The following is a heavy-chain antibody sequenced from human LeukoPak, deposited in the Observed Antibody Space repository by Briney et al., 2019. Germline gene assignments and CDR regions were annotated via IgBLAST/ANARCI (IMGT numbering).Heavy chain of an antibody. CDR3: ARQYVAAGGSMDY. CDR2: IYPGDSDT. Sequence: GESLKISCKGSGDTFVTYWIVWVHQMPGKGLEWMGIIYPGDSDTRYNPSFQGQVTISADKSISTAYLQWNSLKASDTAMYYCARQYVAAGGSMDYWGQGTLVTVSS. D-gene: IGHD6-13*01. V-gene: IGHV5-51*07. J-gene: IGHJ4*02. CDR1: GDTFVTYW.